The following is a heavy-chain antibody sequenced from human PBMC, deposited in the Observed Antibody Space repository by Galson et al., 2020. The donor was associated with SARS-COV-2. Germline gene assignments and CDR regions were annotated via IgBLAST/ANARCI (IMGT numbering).Heavy chain of an antibody. CDR2: IYPADSDT. J-gene: IGHJ3*02. CDR1: RYIFTNYW. Sequence: GESLKISCKSSRYIFTNYWIGWVRQMPGKGLEWMGIIYPADSDTRYSPSFQGQVIISADKSISTAYLQWDSLKASDSAMYYCARPRDGYPNGDFDIWGQGTLVTVSS. V-gene: IGHV5-51*01. CDR3: ARPRDGYPNGDFDI. D-gene: IGHD2-8*01.